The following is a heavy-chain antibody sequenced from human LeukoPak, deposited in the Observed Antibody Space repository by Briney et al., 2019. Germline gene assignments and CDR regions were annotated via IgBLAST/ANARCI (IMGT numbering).Heavy chain of an antibody. CDR2: ISAYNGNT. J-gene: IGHJ6*02. CDR1: GYTFTSYG. D-gene: IGHD1-26*01. CDR3: ARGWEHYYYGMDV. V-gene: IGHV1-18*01. Sequence: ASVKVSCKASGYTFTSYGISWVRQAPGQGLEWMGWISAYNGNTNYAQKLQGRVTMTRDTSISTAYMDLSRLRSDDTAVYYCARGWEHYYYGMDVWGQGTTVTVSS.